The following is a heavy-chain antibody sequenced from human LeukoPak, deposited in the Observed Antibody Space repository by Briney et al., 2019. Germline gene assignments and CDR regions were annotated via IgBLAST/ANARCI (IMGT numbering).Heavy chain of an antibody. CDR1: GGSFSGYY. CDR2: INHSGST. CDR3: ARGGLVTRGPWFDP. D-gene: IGHD3/OR15-3a*01. J-gene: IGHJ5*02. V-gene: IGHV4-34*01. Sequence: SETLSLTCAVYGGSFSGYYWSWIRQPPGEGLEWIGEINHSGSTNYNPSLKSRVTISVDTSKNQFSLKLSSVTAADTAVYYCARGGLVTRGPWFDPWGQGTLVTVSS.